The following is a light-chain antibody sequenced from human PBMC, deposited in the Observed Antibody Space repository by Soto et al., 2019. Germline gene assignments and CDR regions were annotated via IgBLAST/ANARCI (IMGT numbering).Light chain of an antibody. J-gene: IGKJ1*01. CDR1: QSVSSN. CDR2: GAS. CDR3: QQYNNWPPWT. Sequence: EIVMTQSPATLSVSPGERATLSCRASQSVSSNLAWYQHKPGQAPRLLIYGASTRATGIPARFSGSGSRTEFTLTISSLQSEDFAVYYCQQYNNWPPWTFGQGTKVEIK. V-gene: IGKV3-15*01.